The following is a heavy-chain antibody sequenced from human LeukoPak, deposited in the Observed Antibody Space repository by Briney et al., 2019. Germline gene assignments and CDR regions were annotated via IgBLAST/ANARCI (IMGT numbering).Heavy chain of an antibody. Sequence: SETLSLTCTVSGGSIRTYYGSWIRQPPGKGLERIGYIYHSGSTDYNPSLQSRATISVDTSTNQYSLKLSSVTAADAAVYYCASLTYKSGWFDPWGQGTLVTVSS. D-gene: IGHD1-1*01. V-gene: IGHV4-4*09. CDR2: IYHSGST. J-gene: IGHJ5*02. CDR1: GGSIRTYY. CDR3: ASLTYKSGWFDP.